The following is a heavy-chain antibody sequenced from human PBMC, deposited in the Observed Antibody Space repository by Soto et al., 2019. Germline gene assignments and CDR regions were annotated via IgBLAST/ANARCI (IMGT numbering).Heavy chain of an antibody. D-gene: IGHD2-21*02. CDR3: ARDLPRCDLDY. J-gene: IGHJ4*02. V-gene: IGHV1-18*01. CDR1: GYALTSYG. CDR2: INTYNGNT. Sequence: QVQLVQSGGEVKKPDASVKVSCKSSGYALTSYGISWVRQAPGQGLEWMGWINTYNGNTNYAQKLQRDVTMTTDTSTNTSYVELRSLRSDDTVVYYCARDLPRCDLDYWGQGTLVTVSS.